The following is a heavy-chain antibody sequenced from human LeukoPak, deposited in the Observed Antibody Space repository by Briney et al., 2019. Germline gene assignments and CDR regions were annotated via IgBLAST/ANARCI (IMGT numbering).Heavy chain of an antibody. D-gene: IGHD3-10*01. CDR3: AKGDYYDFDY. CDR1: GFTFSNYE. Sequence: GGSLRLSCAASGFTFSNYEMNWVRQAPGKGLEWVSIITSGVGITYYADSVKGRFTISRDNSKNTLYLQMNSLRADDTAVYYCAKGDYYDFDYWGQGTLVTVSS. CDR2: ITSGVGIT. J-gene: IGHJ4*02. V-gene: IGHV3-23*01.